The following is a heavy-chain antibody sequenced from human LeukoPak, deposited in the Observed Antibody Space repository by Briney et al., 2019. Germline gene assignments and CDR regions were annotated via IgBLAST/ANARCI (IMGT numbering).Heavy chain of an antibody. D-gene: IGHD3-22*01. V-gene: IGHV1-2*06. Sequence: GASVKVSCMASGYTFTGYYIHWVRQAPGQGLDWMGRINPNNGGTNYAQKFQGRVTMTRDMSMSTAYMELSRLRSDDTAVYYCAGEDNSSGYRPFDIWGQGTMVTVPS. CDR1: GYTFTGYY. CDR3: AGEDNSSGYRPFDI. J-gene: IGHJ3*02. CDR2: INPNNGGT.